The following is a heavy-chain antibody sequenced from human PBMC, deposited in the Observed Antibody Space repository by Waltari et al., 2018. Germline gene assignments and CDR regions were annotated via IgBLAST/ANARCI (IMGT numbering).Heavy chain of an antibody. J-gene: IGHJ5*02. CDR1: GFTFIGVW. Sequence: EVQLVESGGGWVQPGGSLRLSCVTSGFTFIGVWMSWVRQAPGKGLEWVANIKQDGSEKYYVDSVKGRFTISRDNAKNSLYLQAGSLRADDTAVYYCVPHCGDRGCYFDQWGQGTLVTVSS. D-gene: IGHD2-21*01. CDR2: IKQDGSEK. CDR3: VPHCGDRGCYFDQ. V-gene: IGHV3-7*01.